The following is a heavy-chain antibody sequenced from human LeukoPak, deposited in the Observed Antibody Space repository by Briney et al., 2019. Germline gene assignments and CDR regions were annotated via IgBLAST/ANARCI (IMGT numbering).Heavy chain of an antibody. D-gene: IGHD3-3*01. CDR2: ISAYNGNT. V-gene: IGHV1-18*01. J-gene: IGHJ4*02. CDR1: GYTFTSYG. Sequence: ASVKVSCKDSGYTFTSYGISWVRQAPGQGLGWMGWISAYNGNTNYAQKLQGRVTMTTDTSTSTAYMELRSLRSDDTAVYYCARVVTIFGVVITSSDYWGQGTLVTVSS. CDR3: ARVVTIFGVVITSSDY.